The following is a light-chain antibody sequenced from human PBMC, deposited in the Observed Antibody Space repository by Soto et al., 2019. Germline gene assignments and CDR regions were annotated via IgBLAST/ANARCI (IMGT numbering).Light chain of an antibody. CDR1: HSLLHSDRKTY. J-gene: IGKJ4*01. CDR2: LAT. CDR3: MQALQTPFT. Sequence: DIVMTQRPPSLSVTPGQPASISCKPSHSLLHSDRKTYLYWYLQKPGQSPQLLISLATNRASGVPDRFSGSGSGTDFTLQISRVEAEDVGVYYCMQALQTPFTFGGGTKVDI. V-gene: IGKV2-28*01.